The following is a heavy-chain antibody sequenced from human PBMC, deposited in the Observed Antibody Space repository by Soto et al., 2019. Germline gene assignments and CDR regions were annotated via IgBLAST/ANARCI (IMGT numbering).Heavy chain of an antibody. Sequence: SETLSLTCSVSGGSISSYFRNWLRQPPGKGLEWIGYIYDDGTTDYNPSLKSRVTILLDMSKNQFSLKLTSVTAADRAMYFCARYNSYAIDYWGRGTLVTVSS. CDR1: GGSISSYF. D-gene: IGHD2-8*01. CDR2: IYDDGTT. CDR3: ARYNSYAIDY. J-gene: IGHJ4*02. V-gene: IGHV4-59*01.